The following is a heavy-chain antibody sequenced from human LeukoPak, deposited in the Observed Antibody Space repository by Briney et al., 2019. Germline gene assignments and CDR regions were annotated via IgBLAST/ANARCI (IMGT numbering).Heavy chain of an antibody. CDR3: AKPLDDYSGYGFDY. Sequence: GGSLRHSCAASGFTFSSYAMKWVRQAPGKGLEWVSTISGSGASTYYADSVKGRFTISRDNSQNTVYLQMNGLRAEDTAVYYCAKPLDDYSGYGFDYWGQGTLVTVSS. V-gene: IGHV3-23*01. CDR2: ISGSGAST. CDR1: GFTFSSYA. D-gene: IGHD5-12*01. J-gene: IGHJ4*02.